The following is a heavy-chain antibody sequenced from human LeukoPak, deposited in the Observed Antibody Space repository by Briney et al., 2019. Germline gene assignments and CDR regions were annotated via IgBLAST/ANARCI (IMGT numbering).Heavy chain of an antibody. CDR1: GGSFSGYY. Sequence: PSETLSLTCAVYGGSFSGYYWSWIRQPPGKGLEWIGEINHSGSTHYNPSLKSRVTISVDTSKNQFSLKLSSVTAADTAVYYCARGARGSGSYYNGYWGQGTLVTVSS. CDR2: INHSGST. V-gene: IGHV4-34*01. CDR3: ARGARGSGSYYNGY. D-gene: IGHD3-10*01. J-gene: IGHJ4*02.